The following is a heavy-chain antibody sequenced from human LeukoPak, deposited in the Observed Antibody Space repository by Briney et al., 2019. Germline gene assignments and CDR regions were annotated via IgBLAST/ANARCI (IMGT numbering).Heavy chain of an antibody. V-gene: IGHV3-21*04. Sequence: PGGSLRLSCAASGFTVSSNYMSWVRQAPGKGLEWVSSISSSSSYIYYADSVKGRFTISRDNSKNTLYLQMNSLRAEDTAVYYCAKDDTMIVVVVMGFDYWGQGTLVTVSS. CDR1: GFTVSSNY. CDR3: AKDDTMIVVVVMGFDY. CDR2: ISSSSSYI. J-gene: IGHJ4*02. D-gene: IGHD3-22*01.